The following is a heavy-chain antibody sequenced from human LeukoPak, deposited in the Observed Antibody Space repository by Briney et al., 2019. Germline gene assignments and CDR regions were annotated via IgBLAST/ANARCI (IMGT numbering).Heavy chain of an antibody. D-gene: IGHD2-21*02. CDR1: GCILSSYW. CDR2: INSDGSNT. V-gene: IGHV3-74*01. J-gene: IGHJ4*02. CDR3: AKTPLPNVVVTVFDY. Sequence: GGALRLSCAASGCILSSYWMHWVRQAAGKGLVGVSRINSDGSNTIYADSVKGRFTISRDNSKNTLFLQMNSLRAEDTAAYYCAKTPLPNVVVTVFDYWGQGTLVTVSS.